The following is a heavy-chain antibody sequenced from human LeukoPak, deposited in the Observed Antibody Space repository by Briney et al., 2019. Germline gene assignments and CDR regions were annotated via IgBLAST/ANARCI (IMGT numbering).Heavy chain of an antibody. J-gene: IGHJ4*02. V-gene: IGHV3-53*01. CDR1: GFTVSSNY. Sequence: PGGSLRLSCAASGFTVSSNYMSWVRQAPGKGLEWVSVIYSGGSTYYADSVKGRFTISRDNSKNTLYLQMNSLRAEDTAVYYCARGRNYYGSGSYHFDYWGQGTLVTVSS. CDR2: IYSGGST. D-gene: IGHD3-10*01. CDR3: ARGRNYYGSGSYHFDY.